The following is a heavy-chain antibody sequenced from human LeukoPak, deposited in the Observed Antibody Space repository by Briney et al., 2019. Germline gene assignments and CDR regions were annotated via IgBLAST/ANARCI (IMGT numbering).Heavy chain of an antibody. Sequence: PSETLPLTCSVSTASISGDTYYWSWIRQPAGKGLEWIGRIYTSGSTNYTPSLKSRVTISVDTSKNQFSLKLSSVTAADTAVYYCASQVWDQLLSWYFDYWGQGTLVTVSA. V-gene: IGHV4-61*02. CDR2: IYTSGST. D-gene: IGHD2-2*01. CDR1: TASISGDTYY. CDR3: ASQVWDQLLSWYFDY. J-gene: IGHJ4*02.